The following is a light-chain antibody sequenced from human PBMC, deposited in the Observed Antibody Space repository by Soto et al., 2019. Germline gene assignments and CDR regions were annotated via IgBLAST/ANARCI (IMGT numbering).Light chain of an antibody. Sequence: AIQLTQSPSSLSASVGDRVTITCRASQGIGSYLAWYQQKPGEAPKLLIYAASSLQSGVPSRFSASGSGADFTLTISSLQSEDFAVYYCQQYNNWPLLTFGPGTKVDIK. V-gene: IGKV1D-13*01. CDR3: QQYNNWPLLT. CDR1: QGIGSY. J-gene: IGKJ3*01. CDR2: AAS.